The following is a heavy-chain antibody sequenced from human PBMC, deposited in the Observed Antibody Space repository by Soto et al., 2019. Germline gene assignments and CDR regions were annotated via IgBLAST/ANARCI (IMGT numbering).Heavy chain of an antibody. CDR2: ISSSSSTI. D-gene: IGHD5-12*01. J-gene: IGHJ6*02. V-gene: IGHV3-48*02. Sequence: PGGSLRLSCAASGFTFSSYSMNWVRQAPGKGLEWVSYISSSSSTIYYADSVKGRFTISRDNAKNSLYLQMNSLRDEDTAVYYCARVDSGYDYPHYYYYYGMDVWGQGTTVTVSS. CDR1: GFTFSSYS. CDR3: ARVDSGYDYPHYYYYYGMDV.